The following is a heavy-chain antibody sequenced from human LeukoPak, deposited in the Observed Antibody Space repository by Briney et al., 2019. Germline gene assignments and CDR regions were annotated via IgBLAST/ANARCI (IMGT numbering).Heavy chain of an antibody. J-gene: IGHJ4*02. CDR1: GYTFTSYG. D-gene: IGHD5/OR15-5a*01. CDR2: ISPYNGNT. V-gene: IGHV1-18*01. Sequence: GASVKVSCKASGYTFTSYGISWVGQAPGQGLEWMGWISPYNGNTNYAQKLQGRVTMTTDTSTTTAYMELRSLRSDDTAVYYCAREMSTIVNQFDYWGQGTPVTVSS. CDR3: AREMSTIVNQFDY.